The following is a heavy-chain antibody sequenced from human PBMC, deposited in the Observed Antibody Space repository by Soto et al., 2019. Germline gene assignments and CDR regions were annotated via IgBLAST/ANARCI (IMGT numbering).Heavy chain of an antibody. J-gene: IGHJ6*02. Sequence: QVQLQESGPGLVKPSGTLSLTCAVSGGSISSSNWWSWVHQPPGKGLEWIGEIYHSGSTNYNPSLKSRVTISVDKSKNQFSLKLSSVTAADTAVYYCARDWAAAASHYGMDVWGQGTTVTVSS. CDR2: IYHSGST. V-gene: IGHV4-4*02. D-gene: IGHD6-13*01. CDR3: ARDWAAAASHYGMDV. CDR1: GGSISSSNW.